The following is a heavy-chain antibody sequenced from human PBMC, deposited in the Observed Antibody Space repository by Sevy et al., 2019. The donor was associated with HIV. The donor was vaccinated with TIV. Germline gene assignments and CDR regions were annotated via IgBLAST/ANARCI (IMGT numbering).Heavy chain of an antibody. CDR3: ARVGGLTDYGMDV. CDR2: IYYSGTT. Sequence: SETLSLTCTVSGGSGSSDTYYWSWIRQPPGKGLECIGYIYYSGTTNYNPSLKSRVTISVDTSKNQFSLKLTSVTAADTALYYCARVGGLTDYGMDVWGQGTTVTVSS. CDR1: GGSGSSDTYY. D-gene: IGHD1-26*01. J-gene: IGHJ6*02. V-gene: IGHV4-61*01.